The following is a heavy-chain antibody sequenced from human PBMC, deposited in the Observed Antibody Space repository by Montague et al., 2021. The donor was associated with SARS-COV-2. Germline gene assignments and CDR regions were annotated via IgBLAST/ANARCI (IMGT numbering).Heavy chain of an antibody. CDR2: ISDSGST. Sequence: SETLSLTCTVSGGSLNNYFWSWIRQPPGKGLEWVGYISDSGSTKYNPSLQSRVTISVATARNQFSLTLLSVTAADTAFYYCARVDRSGPGEYWGQGILVSVSS. J-gene: IGHJ4*02. CDR1: GGSLNNYF. CDR3: ARVDRSGPGEY. D-gene: IGHD3-22*01. V-gene: IGHV4-59*08.